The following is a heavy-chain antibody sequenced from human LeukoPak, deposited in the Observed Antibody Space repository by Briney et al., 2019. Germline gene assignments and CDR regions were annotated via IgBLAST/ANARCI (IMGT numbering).Heavy chain of an antibody. CDR1: GVYFSSSGCY. Sequence: SETLSLTCSVSGVYFSSSGCYWGWIRQPPGKGLEWIGSIFYTGNTYYNPSLKSRITISADTSKNQFPLELRFVTAADTAVYYCARLSASLEWDSGSFPDYWGQGTLVTVSS. CDR2: IFYTGNT. CDR3: ARLSASLEWDSGSFPDY. D-gene: IGHD3-10*01. V-gene: IGHV4-39*01. J-gene: IGHJ4*02.